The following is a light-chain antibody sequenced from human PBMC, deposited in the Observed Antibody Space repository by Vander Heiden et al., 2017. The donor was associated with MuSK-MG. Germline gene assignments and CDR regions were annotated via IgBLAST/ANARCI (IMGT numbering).Light chain of an antibody. J-gene: IGKJ4*01. CDR3: QQRDYWPLT. CDR1: QSVDTY. V-gene: IGKV3-11*01. CDR2: DAS. Sequence: EIVLTQSPATLSLSPGERATLSCRASQSVDTYLAWFQRTPGQAPRLLIYDASTRASGTPARFSGRGSGTDFTLTISSLEPEDFAVFYCQQRDYWPLTFGGGTKVE.